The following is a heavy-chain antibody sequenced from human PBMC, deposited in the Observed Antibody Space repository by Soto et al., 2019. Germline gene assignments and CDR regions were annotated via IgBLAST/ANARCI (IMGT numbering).Heavy chain of an antibody. Sequence: GASVKVSCKASGYTLTSYGISWVRQAPGQGLEWMGWISAYNGNTNYAQKLQGRVTMTTDTSTSTAYMELRSLRSDDTAVYYCARDLKWFGELLFLGFDYWGQGTLVTVSS. CDR1: GYTLTSYG. D-gene: IGHD3-10*01. CDR3: ARDLKWFGELLFLGFDY. J-gene: IGHJ4*02. CDR2: ISAYNGNT. V-gene: IGHV1-18*04.